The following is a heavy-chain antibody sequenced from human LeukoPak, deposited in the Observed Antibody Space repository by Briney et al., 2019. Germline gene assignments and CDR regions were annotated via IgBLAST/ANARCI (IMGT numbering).Heavy chain of an antibody. J-gene: IGHJ5*02. V-gene: IGHV3-7*01. CDR3: ARDRGGSYYVFDP. CDR1: GFTFSSYW. D-gene: IGHD1-26*01. CDR2: IKQDGSEK. Sequence: GGSLRLSCAASGFTFSSYWMSWVRQAPGKGLEWVANIKQDGSEKYYVDSVKGRFTISRGNAKNSLYLQMNSLRAEDTAVYYRARDRGGSYYVFDPWGQGTLVTVSS.